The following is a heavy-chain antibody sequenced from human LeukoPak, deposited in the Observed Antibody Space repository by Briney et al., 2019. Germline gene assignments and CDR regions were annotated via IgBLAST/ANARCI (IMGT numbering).Heavy chain of an antibody. V-gene: IGHV4-31*03. Sequence: SETLSLTCTVSGGSISSGGYYWSWIRQHPGKGPEWIGYIYYSGSTYYNPSLKSRVTISVDTSKNQFSLKLSSVTAADTAVYYCARGGIAAAGTGWFDPWGQGTLVTVSS. CDR3: ARGGIAAAGTGWFDP. CDR2: IYYSGST. D-gene: IGHD6-13*01. CDR1: GGSISSGGYY. J-gene: IGHJ5*02.